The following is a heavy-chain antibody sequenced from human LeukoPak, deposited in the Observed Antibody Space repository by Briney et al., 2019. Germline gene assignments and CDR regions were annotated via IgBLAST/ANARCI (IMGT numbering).Heavy chain of an antibody. D-gene: IGHD2-15*01. V-gene: IGHV3-23*01. J-gene: IGHJ4*02. CDR2: ISNNGGYT. CDR1: GFTFSSSA. Sequence: GGSLRLSCAASGFTFSSSAMSWVRQASGKGLEWVSAISNNGGYTYYADSVQGRFTISRDNSKSTLYLQMNSLRAEDTAVYYCAKQLGYCSDGSCYFPYWGQGTLVTVSS. CDR3: AKQLGYCSDGSCYFPY.